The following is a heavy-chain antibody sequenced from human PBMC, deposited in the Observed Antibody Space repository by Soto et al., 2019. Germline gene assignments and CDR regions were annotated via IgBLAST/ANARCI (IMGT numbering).Heavy chain of an antibody. CDR2: IYYSGTT. V-gene: IGHV4-61*01. D-gene: IGHD1-1*01. CDR1: VGSFSSGSYY. Sequence: PSETLSLTCTVSVGSFSSGSYYWSWILQPPGKGLEWIGYIYYSGTTHYNPSLKSRVTISVDTSKKQFSLKLTSVTAADTAVYYCTRGLWNDVFQYWGRGILVTVSS. CDR3: TRGLWNDVFQY. J-gene: IGHJ1*01.